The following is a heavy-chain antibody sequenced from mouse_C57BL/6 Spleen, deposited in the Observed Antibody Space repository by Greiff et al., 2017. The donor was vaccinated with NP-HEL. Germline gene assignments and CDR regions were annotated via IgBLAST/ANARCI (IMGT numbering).Heavy chain of an antibody. Sequence: VQLKESGPGMVKPSQSLSLTCTVTGYSITSGYDWHWLRHFPGNKLEWMGYISYSGSTNYNPSLKSRISITHDTSKNHFFLKLNSVTTEDTATYYCARESGNWYFDVWGTGTTVTVSS. D-gene: IGHD1-3*01. V-gene: IGHV3-1*01. CDR2: ISYSGST. CDR3: ARESGNWYFDV. CDR1: GYSITSGYD. J-gene: IGHJ1*03.